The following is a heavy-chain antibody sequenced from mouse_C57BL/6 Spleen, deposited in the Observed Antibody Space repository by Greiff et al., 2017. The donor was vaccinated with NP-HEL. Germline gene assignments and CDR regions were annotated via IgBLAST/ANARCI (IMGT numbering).Heavy chain of an antibody. J-gene: IGHJ2*01. CDR1: GYSFTGYF. V-gene: IGHV1-20*01. CDR3: AKGGDGYSYFDY. CDR2: INPYNGDT. Sequence: EVQLQQSGPELVQPGDSVKISCKASGYSFTGYFMNWVMQSHGKSLEWIGRINPYNGDTFYNQKFKGKATLTVDESSSTAHMELRSLTSEDSAVYYCAKGGDGYSYFDYWGQGTTLTVSS. D-gene: IGHD2-3*01.